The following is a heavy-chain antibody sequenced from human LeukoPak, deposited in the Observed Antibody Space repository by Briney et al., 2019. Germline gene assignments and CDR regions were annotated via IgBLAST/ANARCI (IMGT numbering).Heavy chain of an antibody. Sequence: PSETLSLTCTVSGGSVSSGSYYWGWIRQPPGKGLEWIGNIYYSGNTYYNASLKSQVSISIDTSKNQFSLRLTSVTAADTAVYYCARQTGSGLFILPGGQGTLVTVSS. CDR1: GGSVSSGSYY. D-gene: IGHD3/OR15-3a*01. CDR3: ARQTGSGLFILP. CDR2: IYYSGNT. V-gene: IGHV4-39*01. J-gene: IGHJ4*02.